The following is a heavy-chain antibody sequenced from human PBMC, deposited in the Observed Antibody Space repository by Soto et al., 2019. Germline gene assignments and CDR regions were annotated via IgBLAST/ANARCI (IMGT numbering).Heavy chain of an antibody. CDR2: ISWNRATT. V-gene: IGHV3-20*04. CDR1: GFTFDDYG. Sequence: EVHLVESGGGVGWPGGSLRLSCAASGFTFDDYGMTWVRQAPGKGLVLVSGISWNRATTGYADSVRGRFAISRDNAKNSLFLQMHSLRGEDTAVYFCATEARLPAVAPASGVTPLDYRGQGTLGTSAS. J-gene: IGHJ4*02. D-gene: IGHD6-19*01. CDR3: ATEARLPAVAPASGVTPLDY.